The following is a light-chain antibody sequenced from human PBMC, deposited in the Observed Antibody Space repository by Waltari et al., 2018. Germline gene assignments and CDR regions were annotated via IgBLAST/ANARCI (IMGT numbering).Light chain of an antibody. Sequence: QSVLTQPPSVSGAPGPRVTIPCTGSSSNIGAGSDVHWYQQFSGTAPKLLIFDNDNRPSGVPDRFSGSRSGTSAYLAITGLQTDDEADYFCQSYDSGQWVFGGGTKVTVL. CDR3: QSYDSGQWV. CDR1: SSNIGAGSD. CDR2: DND. J-gene: IGLJ3*02. V-gene: IGLV1-40*01.